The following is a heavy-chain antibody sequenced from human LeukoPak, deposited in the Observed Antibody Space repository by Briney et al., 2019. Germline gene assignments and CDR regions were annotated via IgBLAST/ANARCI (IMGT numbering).Heavy chain of an antibody. CDR3: ARAVAGTSWFDP. J-gene: IGHJ5*02. V-gene: IGHV4-59*01. Sequence: SETLSLTCTVSGGSISSYLWSWIRQPPGKGLEWIGDIYYSGSTNYNPSLKSRVTISVDTSKNQFSLKLSSVAAADTAVYYCARAVAGTSWFDPWGQGTLVTVSS. CDR2: IYYSGST. CDR1: GGSISSYL. D-gene: IGHD6-19*01.